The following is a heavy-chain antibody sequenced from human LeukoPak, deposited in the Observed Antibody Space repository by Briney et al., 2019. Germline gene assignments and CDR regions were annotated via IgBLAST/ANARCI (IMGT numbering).Heavy chain of an antibody. Sequence: SETLSLTCAVSGYSISSSNWWGWIRQPPGKGLEWIGYIYYSGNTHYNPSLKSRVTMSVDTSKNQFSLKLSSVTAVDTAIYYCAKSVDGGNSPFDYWGQGTLVTVSS. J-gene: IGHJ4*02. CDR1: GYSISSSNW. D-gene: IGHD4-23*01. CDR3: AKSVDGGNSPFDY. CDR2: IYYSGNT. V-gene: IGHV4-28*01.